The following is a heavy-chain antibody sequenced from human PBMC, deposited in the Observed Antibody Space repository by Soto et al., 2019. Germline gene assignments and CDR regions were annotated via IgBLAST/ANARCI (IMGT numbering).Heavy chain of an antibody. Sequence: QVQLVESGGGVVQPGRSLRLSCAASGFTFNNYGMHWVRQAPGKGLEWVAVISYDGSNKYYADSVKGRFSISRDNSKNTLYMHMNSLRAEDTAVYYCANWGGHSSTTFFSGPFDYWGQRTLVTVSS. CDR1: GFTFNNYG. J-gene: IGHJ4*02. CDR3: ANWGGHSSTTFFSGPFDY. V-gene: IGHV3-30*18. D-gene: IGHD2-2*01. CDR2: ISYDGSNK.